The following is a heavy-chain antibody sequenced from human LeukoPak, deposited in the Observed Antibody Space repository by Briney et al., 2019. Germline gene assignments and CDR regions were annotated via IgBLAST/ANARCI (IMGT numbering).Heavy chain of an antibody. CDR1: GGSISSSSYY. Sequence: PSETLSLTCTVSGGSISSSSYYWGWICQPPGKGLEWIGSIYYSGSTNYNPSLKSRVTISVDTSKNQFSLKLTSVTAADTAVYYCARDRGAGAPEFFHYWGQGTLVTVSS. D-gene: IGHD4/OR15-4a*01. CDR2: IYYSGST. V-gene: IGHV4-39*07. J-gene: IGHJ1*01. CDR3: ARDRGAGAPEFFHY.